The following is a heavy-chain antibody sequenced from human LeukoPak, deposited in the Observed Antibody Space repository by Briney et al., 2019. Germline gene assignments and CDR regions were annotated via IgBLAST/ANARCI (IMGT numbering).Heavy chain of an antibody. J-gene: IGHJ4*02. D-gene: IGHD3-16*01. CDR2: ISGSGGST. V-gene: IGHV3-23*01. Sequence: PGGSLRLSCAASGFTFSSYAMRWVRQAAGEGLEWVSAISGSGGSTYYADSVKGRFTISRDNSKNTLYLQMNSLRAEDTAVYYCAKDLTVWCYWGQGTLVTASS. CDR3: AKDLTVWCY. CDR1: GFTFSSYA.